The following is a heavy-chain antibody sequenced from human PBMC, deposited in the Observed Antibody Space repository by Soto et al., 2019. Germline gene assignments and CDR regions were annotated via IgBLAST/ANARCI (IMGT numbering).Heavy chain of an antibody. V-gene: IGHV3-23*01. CDR3: AKFSPHKLAAAFYYYGMDV. Sequence: GGSLRLSCAASGFTFSSYAMSWVRQAPGKGLEWVSAISGSGGSTYYADSVKGRFTISRDNSKNTLYLQMNSLRAEDTAVYYCAKFSPHKLAAAFYYYGMDVWGQGTTVTVSS. J-gene: IGHJ6*02. D-gene: IGHD6-13*01. CDR2: ISGSGGST. CDR1: GFTFSSYA.